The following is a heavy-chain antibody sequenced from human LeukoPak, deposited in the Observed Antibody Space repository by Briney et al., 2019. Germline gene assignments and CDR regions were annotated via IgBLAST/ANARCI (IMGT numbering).Heavy chain of an antibody. CDR2: IYDNGTT. Sequence: SETLSLTCSVSGGPIRTYYFRWIRQPPGKGLESVGVIYDNGTTDYNPSLKSRVTISRDTSKNYLSLNLTSVTAADTAVYYCVISSGYYTYDYWGQGTLVTVSS. D-gene: IGHD3-22*01. J-gene: IGHJ4*02. V-gene: IGHV4-59*12. CDR3: VISSGYYTYDY. CDR1: GGPIRTYY.